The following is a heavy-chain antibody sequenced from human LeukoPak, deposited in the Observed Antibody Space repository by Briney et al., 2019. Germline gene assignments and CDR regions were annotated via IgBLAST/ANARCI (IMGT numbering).Heavy chain of an antibody. CDR3: ARDVRSGDSGYDSGYYYYYYMDV. D-gene: IGHD5-12*01. Sequence: SSETLSLTCTVSGVSISSGSYYWPWIRQPAGKGLEWIVRIYTSGSTNYNPSLKSRVTISVDTSKNPFSLKLSSVTAADTAVYYCARDVRSGDSGYDSGYYYYYYMDVWGKGTTVTISS. J-gene: IGHJ6*03. CDR1: GVSISSGSYY. CDR2: IYTSGST. V-gene: IGHV4-61*02.